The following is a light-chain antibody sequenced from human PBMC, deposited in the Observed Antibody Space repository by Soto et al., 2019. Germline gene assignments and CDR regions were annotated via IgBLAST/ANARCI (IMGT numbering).Light chain of an antibody. CDR1: QSVSRSN. V-gene: IGKV3-20*01. J-gene: IGKJ3*01. Sequence: EIVLTQSPGTLSLSPGERATLSCRTSQSVSRSNLGWYQQKPGQAPRLLIYGASGRATGIPDRFSGSGSGTDFTLTISRLEPEDFVVYYCQHYGGSPLFTFGPGTKVDIK. CDR2: GAS. CDR3: QHYGGSPLFT.